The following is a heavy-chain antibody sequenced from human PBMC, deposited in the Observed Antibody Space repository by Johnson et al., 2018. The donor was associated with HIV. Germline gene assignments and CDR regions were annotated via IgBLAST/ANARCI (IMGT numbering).Heavy chain of an antibody. CDR2: ISYDGSNK. D-gene: IGHD1-26*01. J-gene: IGHJ3*02. CDR3: ARDWEGYAFDI. Sequence: QVQLMESGGGVVQPGRSLRLSCAASGFTFSRYAMHWVRQAPGKGLEWVAVISYDGSNKYYADSVKGQFTISRDNSKNTLDLQMNRLRAQDTAVYYCARDWEGYAFDIWGQGTMVTVSS. CDR1: GFTFSRYA. V-gene: IGHV3-30-3*01.